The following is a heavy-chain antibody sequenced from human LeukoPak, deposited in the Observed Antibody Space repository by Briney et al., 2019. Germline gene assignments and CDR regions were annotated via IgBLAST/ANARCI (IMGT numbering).Heavy chain of an antibody. Sequence: GGSLSLPCAHSGFTFRSYSMKWVRQAPGKGLEWVSSIYSSRRYIYYADSVKGRFTISRDNAKNSLYLQMNSLRAEDTAVYYCARQSDYYDSSGPIDYWGQGTLVTVSS. D-gene: IGHD3-22*01. CDR1: GFTFRSYS. CDR2: IYSSRRYI. CDR3: ARQSDYYDSSGPIDY. V-gene: IGHV3-21*01. J-gene: IGHJ4*02.